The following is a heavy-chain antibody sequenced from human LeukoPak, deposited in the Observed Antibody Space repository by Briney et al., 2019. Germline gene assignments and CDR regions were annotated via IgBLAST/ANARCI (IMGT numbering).Heavy chain of an antibody. CDR2: TYYSSNWYK. V-gene: IGHV6-1*01. CDR3: ARGWLQQGFDY. D-gene: IGHD5-24*01. J-gene: IGHJ4*02. Sequence: SQTLSLTCAISGDSVSTNNAGWNWIRKSPSRGLEWLGRTYYSSNWYKDYAVSVVSRITINPDPSKTQFSLQLNSVTPEDPAVYYCARGWLQQGFDYWGQGTLVTVSS. CDR1: GDSVSTNNAG.